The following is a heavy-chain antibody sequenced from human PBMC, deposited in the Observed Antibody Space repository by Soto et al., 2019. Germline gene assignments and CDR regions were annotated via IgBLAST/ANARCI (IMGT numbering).Heavy chain of an antibody. CDR2: IIPIFGTA. V-gene: IGHV1-69*13. Sequence: ASVKVSCKASGGTFSSYAISWVRQAPGQGLEWMGGIIPIFGTANYAQKFQGRVTITADESTSTAYMELSSLRSEDTAVYYCARDPKLGYLDAFDIWGQGTMVTVSS. CDR1: GGTFSSYA. D-gene: IGHD2-2*03. J-gene: IGHJ3*02. CDR3: ARDPKLGYLDAFDI.